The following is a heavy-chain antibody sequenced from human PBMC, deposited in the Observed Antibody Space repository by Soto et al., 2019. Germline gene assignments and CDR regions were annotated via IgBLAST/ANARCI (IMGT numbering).Heavy chain of an antibody. D-gene: IGHD3-10*01. CDR3: AKDSLGSGSYYTPSKGNYYYYGMDV. J-gene: IGHJ6*02. CDR1: GFTFSSYG. CDR2: ISYDGSNK. Sequence: GGSLRLSCAASGFTFSSYGMHWVRQAPGKGLEWVAVISYDGSNKYYADSVKGRFTISRDNSKNTLYLQMNSLRAEDTAVYYCAKDSLGSGSYYTPSKGNYYYYGMDVWGQGTTVTVSS. V-gene: IGHV3-30*18.